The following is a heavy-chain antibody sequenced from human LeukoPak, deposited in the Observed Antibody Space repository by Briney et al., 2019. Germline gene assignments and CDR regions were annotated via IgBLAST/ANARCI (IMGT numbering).Heavy chain of an antibody. CDR1: GFTFSSYS. Sequence: GGSLRLSCAASGFTFSSYSMNWVRQAPGKGLVWVSRINSDGSSTSYADSVKGRFTISRDNAKNTLYLQMNSLGAEDTAVYYCTRDLVPEYGSGSYYNGYDYWGQGTLVTVSS. CDR2: INSDGSST. V-gene: IGHV3-74*01. D-gene: IGHD3-10*01. J-gene: IGHJ4*02. CDR3: TRDLVPEYGSGSYYNGYDY.